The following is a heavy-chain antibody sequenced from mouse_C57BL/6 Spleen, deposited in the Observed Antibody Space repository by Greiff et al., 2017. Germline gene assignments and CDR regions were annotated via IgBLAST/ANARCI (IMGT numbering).Heavy chain of an antibody. CDR2: IYPETGGT. Sequence: VQLQESGAELVRPGASVTLSCKASGYTFTDYEMHWVKQTPVHGLEWIGAIYPETGGTAYNQKFKGKAILTADKSSSTAYMELRSLTSEDSAVYYCTRVYYGSRAWLAYWGQGTLVTVSA. J-gene: IGHJ3*01. D-gene: IGHD1-1*01. V-gene: IGHV1-15*01. CDR3: TRVYYGSRAWLAY. CDR1: GYTFTDYE.